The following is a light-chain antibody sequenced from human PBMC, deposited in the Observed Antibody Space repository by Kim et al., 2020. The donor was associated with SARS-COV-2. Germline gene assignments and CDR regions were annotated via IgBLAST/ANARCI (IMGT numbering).Light chain of an antibody. CDR3: QQYGSLPLT. CDR1: QDITNY. CDR2: DAS. Sequence: SASVGDRVTITCQASQDITNYLSLYQQKPGKAPKLLIYDASNLETGVPSRFSGSGSGTEFTFTISSLQPEDIATYYCQQYGSLPLTFGGGTKLEIK. J-gene: IGKJ4*01. V-gene: IGKV1-33*01.